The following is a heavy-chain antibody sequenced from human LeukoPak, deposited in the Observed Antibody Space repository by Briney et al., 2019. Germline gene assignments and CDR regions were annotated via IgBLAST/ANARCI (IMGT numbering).Heavy chain of an antibody. CDR3: ARGRGVKYNSDRIYSFDY. CDR2: INHSGST. V-gene: IGHV4-34*01. J-gene: IGHJ4*02. Sequence: PSETLSLTCAVYAESFSDYYWSWIRQPPGKGLEWIGEINHSGSTNYNPSLKTRVTISIDTSNNQFSLKLSSVTAADTAVYYCARGRGVKYNSDRIYSFDYWGQGTLGTVSS. D-gene: IGHD1-1*01. CDR1: AESFSDYY.